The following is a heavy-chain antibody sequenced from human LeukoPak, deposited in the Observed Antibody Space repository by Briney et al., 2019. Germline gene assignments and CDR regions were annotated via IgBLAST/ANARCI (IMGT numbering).Heavy chain of an antibody. J-gene: IGHJ4*02. CDR1: GFTFSSYA. Sequence: GGSPRLSCAASGFTFSSYAMSWVRQAPGKGLEWVSAISGSGGSTYYADSVKGRFTISRDNSKNTLYLQMNSLRAEDTAVYYCAKDKVKGYSGYDSYFDYWGQGTLVTVSS. CDR2: ISGSGGST. CDR3: AKDKVKGYSGYDSYFDY. D-gene: IGHD5-12*01. V-gene: IGHV3-23*01.